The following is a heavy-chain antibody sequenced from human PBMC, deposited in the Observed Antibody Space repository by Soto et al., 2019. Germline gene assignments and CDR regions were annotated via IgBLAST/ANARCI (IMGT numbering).Heavy chain of an antibody. D-gene: IGHD2-21*02. Sequence: PSETLSLTCTVSGGSISSSSYYWGWIRQPPGKGLEWIGSIYYSGSTSYNPSLKSRVTISVDTSKNQFSLKLSSVTAADTAVYYCASQGGGGDCYSRYYYYYYGMDVWGQGTTVTVSS. V-gene: IGHV4-39*01. CDR3: ASQGGGGDCYSRYYYYYYGMDV. CDR1: GGSISSSSYY. CDR2: IYYSGST. J-gene: IGHJ6*02.